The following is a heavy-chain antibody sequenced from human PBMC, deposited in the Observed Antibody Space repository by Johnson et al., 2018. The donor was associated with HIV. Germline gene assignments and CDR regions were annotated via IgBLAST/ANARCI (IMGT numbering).Heavy chain of an antibody. CDR3: ARDGGAVEMATRIIGGAFDI. J-gene: IGHJ3*02. CDR1: GFTFSSYG. D-gene: IGHD5-24*01. V-gene: IGHV3-30*03. CDR2: ISYDGSNK. Sequence: VQLVESGGGLVQPGGSLRLSCAASGFTFSSYGMHWVRQAPGKGLEWVAVISYDGSNKYYADSVKGRFTISRDNSKNTLYLQMNSLRAEDTAVYYCARDGGAVEMATRIIGGAFDIWGQGTMVTVSS.